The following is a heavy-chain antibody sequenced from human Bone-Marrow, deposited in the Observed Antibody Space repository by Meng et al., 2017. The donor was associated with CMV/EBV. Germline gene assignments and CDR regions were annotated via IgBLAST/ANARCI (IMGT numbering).Heavy chain of an antibody. J-gene: IGHJ6*02. CDR3: ARGHNWNYYYYYGMDV. CDR2: MNPNSGNT. V-gene: IGHV1-8*01. Sequence: ASVKVSCKASGYTFTSYDINWVRQATGQGLEWMGWMNPNSGNTGYAQKFQGRVTMTRNTSISTAYMELSSLRSEDTAVYYCARGHNWNYYYYYGMDVWGQGNTVTVSS. CDR1: GYTFTSYD. D-gene: IGHD1-20*01.